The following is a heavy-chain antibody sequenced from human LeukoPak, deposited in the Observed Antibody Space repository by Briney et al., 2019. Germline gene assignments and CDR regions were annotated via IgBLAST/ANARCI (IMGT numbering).Heavy chain of an antibody. V-gene: IGHV6-1*01. CDR2: TYYRSKWHN. CDR3: ARGGQGDGYSADEAFDF. CDR1: GDSVSSNSSA. D-gene: IGHD5-24*01. J-gene: IGHJ3*01. Sequence: SQTLSLTCAISGDSVSSNSSACNWIRQSPSRGLEWLGRTYYRSKWHNDYAVSVKSRITINPDTSKNQFSLQLNSVTPEDTAVYYCARGGQGDGYSADEAFDFWGQGKMVTVSS.